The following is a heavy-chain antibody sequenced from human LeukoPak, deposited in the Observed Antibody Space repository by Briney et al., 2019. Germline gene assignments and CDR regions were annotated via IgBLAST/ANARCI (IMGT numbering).Heavy chain of an antibody. Sequence: PSETLSLTCTVSGGSISSYYWSWIRQPPGKGLEWIGYIYYSGSTNYNPSLKSRVTISVDTSKNQFSLKLSSVTAADTAVYCCARDFDWFDPWGQGTLVTVSS. J-gene: IGHJ5*02. V-gene: IGHV4-59*01. CDR2: IYYSGST. CDR1: GGSISSYY. CDR3: ARDFDWFDP.